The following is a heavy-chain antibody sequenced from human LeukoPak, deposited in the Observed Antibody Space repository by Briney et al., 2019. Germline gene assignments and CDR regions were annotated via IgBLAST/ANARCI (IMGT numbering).Heavy chain of an antibody. V-gene: IGHV3-66*01. CDR1: GFTVSSNY. D-gene: IGHD2-2*01. CDR2: MYTGGNT. CDR3: ARGRSSTNFFDY. J-gene: IGHJ4*02. Sequence: PGGSLRLSCAASGFTVSSNYMGWVRQVPGKGAEWVSVMYTGGNTYYADSVKGRFTISRDSSKNTLDLQMNSLRAEDTAVYYCARGRSSTNFFDYWGQGTLVTVSS.